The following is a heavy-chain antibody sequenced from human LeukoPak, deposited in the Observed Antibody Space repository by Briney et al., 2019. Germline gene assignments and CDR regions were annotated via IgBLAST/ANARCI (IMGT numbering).Heavy chain of an antibody. D-gene: IGHD3-9*01. CDR1: GFTFSSYS. V-gene: IGHV3-48*01. CDR2: ISSSSSTI. J-gene: IGHJ6*03. Sequence: GGSLRLSCAASGFTFSSYSMNWVRQAPGKGLEWVSYISSSSSTIYYADSVKGRFTISRDNAKNSLYLQMNSLRAEDTAVYYCARIGFNYDILTGYRYYYYMDVWGKGTTVTVSS. CDR3: ARIGFNYDILTGYRYYYYMDV.